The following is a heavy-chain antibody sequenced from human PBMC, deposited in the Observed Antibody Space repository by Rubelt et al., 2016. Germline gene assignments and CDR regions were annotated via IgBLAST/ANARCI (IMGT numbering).Heavy chain of an antibody. CDR2: IYYSGST. D-gene: IGHD1-7*01. Sequence: QLQLQESGPGLVKPSETLSLTCTVSGGSISSSSYYWAWIRQPPGQGLAWIGYIYYSGSTYYNPSLNRRVTISGVTCKNRCARELSSVTAADTAVYDWARGPSRNYVPFDWFDPWGQGTLVTVS. CDR1: GGSISSSSYY. J-gene: IGHJ5*02. CDR3: ARGPSRNYVPFDWFDP. V-gene: IGHV4-39*07.